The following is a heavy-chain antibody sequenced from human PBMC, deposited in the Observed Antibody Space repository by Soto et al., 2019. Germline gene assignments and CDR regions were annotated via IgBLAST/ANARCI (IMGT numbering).Heavy chain of an antibody. CDR2: INPNSGGT. J-gene: IGHJ5*02. CDR1: GYTFTGYY. V-gene: IGHV1-2*02. Sequence: KVSCKASGYTFTGYYMHWVRHAPGQGLEWKGLINPNSGGTNYAQKVQGRVTMTRGSSISTAYMELSRLRSDDTAVYYCASDAVVAVVAAQVPVGWPRHNWFERWGQGTLVTVAS. D-gene: IGHD2-15*01. CDR3: ASDAVVAVVAAQVPVGWPRHNWFER.